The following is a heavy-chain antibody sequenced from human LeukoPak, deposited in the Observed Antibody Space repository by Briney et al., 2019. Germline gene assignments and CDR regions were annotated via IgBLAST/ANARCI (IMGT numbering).Heavy chain of an antibody. V-gene: IGHV3-30*02. CDR2: IRYDGSNK. J-gene: IGHJ4*02. Sequence: GGSLRLSCAASGFTFSNYDVHWVRQAPGKGLEWVAFIRYDGSNKYYADSVKGRFTISRDNSKNTLYLQMNSLRAEDTAIYYCAKGQAVAGHPLDYWGQGTLVTVSS. CDR1: GFTFSNYD. CDR3: AKGQAVAGHPLDY. D-gene: IGHD6-19*01.